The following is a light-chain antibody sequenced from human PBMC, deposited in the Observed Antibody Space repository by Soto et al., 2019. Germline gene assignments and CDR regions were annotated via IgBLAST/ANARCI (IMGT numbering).Light chain of an antibody. Sequence: QSVLSQPPSVSGAPGQRITISCTGSSSNIGANYDVHWYRQVPGTAPKLLMFGDNNRPSGVADRFSGSKSGTSASLAITRLQAEDEADYYCQSYDSSLNRVFGTGTQLTVL. CDR2: GDN. J-gene: IGLJ1*01. CDR3: QSYDSSLNRV. V-gene: IGLV1-40*01. CDR1: SSNIGANYD.